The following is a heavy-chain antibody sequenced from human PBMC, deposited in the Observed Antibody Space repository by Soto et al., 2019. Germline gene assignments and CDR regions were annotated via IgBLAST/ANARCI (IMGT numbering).Heavy chain of an antibody. Sequence: EVQLVESGGGLVQPGGSLRLSCAASGFTFSSYWMHWVRQAPGKGLVWVSRINSDGSSASYADSVKGRFTISRDNAKNTLYLLMNSLRAEETAVYYCARDPVVVVPATLLPEDAFDIWGQGTMVTVSS. CDR2: INSDGSSA. J-gene: IGHJ3*02. CDR1: GFTFSSYW. D-gene: IGHD2-15*01. CDR3: ARDPVVVVPATLLPEDAFDI. V-gene: IGHV3-74*01.